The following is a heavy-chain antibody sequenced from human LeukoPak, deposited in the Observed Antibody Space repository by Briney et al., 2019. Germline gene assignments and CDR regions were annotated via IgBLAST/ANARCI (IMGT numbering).Heavy chain of an antibody. J-gene: IGHJ4*02. CDR1: GFTFSSYG. V-gene: IGHV3-30*02. Sequence: GGSLRLSCAASGFTFSSYGMHWVRQAPGKGLEWVAFIRYDGSKKYYSDSVKGRFTISRDNSKNSLYLQMNSLRAEDTAVYYCAKGGYSYDSSGHNYFDYWGQGTLVTVSA. D-gene: IGHD3-22*01. CDR3: AKGGYSYDSSGHNYFDY. CDR2: IRYDGSKK.